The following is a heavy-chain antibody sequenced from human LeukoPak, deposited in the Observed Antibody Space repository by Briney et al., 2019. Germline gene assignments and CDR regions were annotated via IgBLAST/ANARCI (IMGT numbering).Heavy chain of an antibody. CDR1: GFTFSSYS. Sequence: PGGSLRLSCAASGFTFSSYSMNWVRQAPGKGLEWVSYISSSGSTIYYADSVKGRFTISRDNAKNSLYLQMNSLRAEDTAVYYCARDLGSNYYYYMDVWGKGTTVTISS. CDR3: ARDLGSNYYYYMDV. J-gene: IGHJ6*03. V-gene: IGHV3-48*04. CDR2: ISSSGSTI.